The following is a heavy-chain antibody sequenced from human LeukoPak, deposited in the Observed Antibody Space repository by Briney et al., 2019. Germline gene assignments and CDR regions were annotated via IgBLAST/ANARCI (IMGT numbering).Heavy chain of an antibody. CDR2: IYYSGST. CDR1: GGSISSSSYY. J-gene: IGHJ5*02. V-gene: IGHV4-39*07. CDR3: ARVPVVVAATFIWFDP. D-gene: IGHD2-15*01. Sequence: SETLSLTCTVSGGSISSSSYYWGWIRQPPGKGLEWIGSIYYSGSTYYNPSLKSRVTISVDTSKNQFSLKLSSVTAADTAVYYCARVPVVVAATFIWFDPWGQGTLVTVSS.